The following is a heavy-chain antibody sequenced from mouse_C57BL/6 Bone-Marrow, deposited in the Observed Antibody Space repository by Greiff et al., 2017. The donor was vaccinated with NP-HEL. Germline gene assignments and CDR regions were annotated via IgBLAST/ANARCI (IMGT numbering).Heavy chain of an antibody. CDR1: GYTFTSYW. D-gene: IGHD1-1*01. CDR3: VYGSFYAMDY. J-gene: IGHJ4*01. CDR2: IYPSDSET. Sequence: QVQLQQSGAELVRPGSSVKLSCKASGYTFTSYWMDWVKQRPGQGLEWIGNIYPSDSETHYNQKFKDKATLTVDKSSSTAYMQLSSLTSEDSAVDYCVYGSFYAMDYWGQGTSVTVSS. V-gene: IGHV1-61*01.